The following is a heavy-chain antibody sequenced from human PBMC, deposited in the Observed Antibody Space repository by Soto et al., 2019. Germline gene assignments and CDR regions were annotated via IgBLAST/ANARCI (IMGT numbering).Heavy chain of an antibody. D-gene: IGHD1-1*01. CDR1: GGTFSSYA. CDR2: IIPIFGTA. Sequence: QVQLVQSGAEVKKPGSSVKVSCKASGGTFSSYAISWVRQAPGQGLEWMGGIIPIFGTANYAQKFQGRVTITADESTSTAYMELSSLRSEDTAVYYCASCEAATTPYYYYYGMDVWGQGTTVTVSS. J-gene: IGHJ6*02. V-gene: IGHV1-69*01. CDR3: ASCEAATTPYYYYYGMDV.